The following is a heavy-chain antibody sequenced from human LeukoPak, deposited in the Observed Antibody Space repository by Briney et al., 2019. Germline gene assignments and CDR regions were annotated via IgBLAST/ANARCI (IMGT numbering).Heavy chain of an antibody. V-gene: IGHV3-23*01. D-gene: IGHD6-13*01. Sequence: GGSLRLSCAASGFTFSSYAMSWVRQAPGKGLEWVSAISGSGGSTYYADSVKGRFTISRDNSKNTLYLQMNSLRAEDTAVYYCAKAGVPGYSSSWYSDYWGQGTLVTVSS. CDR2: ISGSGGST. CDR1: GFTFSSYA. J-gene: IGHJ4*02. CDR3: AKAGVPGYSSSWYSDY.